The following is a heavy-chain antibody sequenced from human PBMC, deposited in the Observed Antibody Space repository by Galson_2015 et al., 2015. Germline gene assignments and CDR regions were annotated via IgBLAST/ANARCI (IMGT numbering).Heavy chain of an antibody. J-gene: IGHJ5*02. D-gene: IGHD6-13*01. CDR1: GGSISSRSYY. V-gene: IGHV4-39*07. Sequence: ETLSLTCPVSGGSISSRSYYWGWIRQPPGKGLEWIGSIYYSGSTYYNPSLKSRVTISVDTSKNQFSLKLSSVTAADTAVYYCARSGGSSSWYEYNWSDPWGQGTLVTVSS. CDR3: ARSGGSSSWYEYNWSDP. CDR2: IYYSGST.